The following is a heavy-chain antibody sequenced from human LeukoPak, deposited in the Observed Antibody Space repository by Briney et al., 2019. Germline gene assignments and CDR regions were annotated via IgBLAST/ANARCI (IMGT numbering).Heavy chain of an antibody. D-gene: IGHD5-12*01. J-gene: IGHJ4*02. CDR2: ISAQNGNT. CDR1: GYMFTSHG. V-gene: IGHV1-18*01. CDR3: ARESSGGYGFDY. Sequence: ASVKVSCKSSGYMFTSHGIHWLRQAPGQGLEWMGWISAQNGNTNYMQQFLGRVTMTRDTSASTGYMELRSLTSDDTAVYYCARESSGGYGFDYWGQGTPVTIAS.